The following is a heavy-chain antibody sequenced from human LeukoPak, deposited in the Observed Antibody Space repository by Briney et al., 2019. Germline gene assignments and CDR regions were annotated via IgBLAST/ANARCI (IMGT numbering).Heavy chain of an antibody. V-gene: IGHV3-33*06. CDR2: IWYDGSNE. CDR3: AKTYGVIKPYFDY. Sequence: GGSLRLSCAASGFTFSSYGMHWVRQAPGKGLEWVAVIWYDGSNEYFPDSVKGRFTISRDNSKNTVYLQMNSLRVEDTAMYYCAKTYGVIKPYFDYWGQGSLVTVSS. CDR1: GFTFSSYG. D-gene: IGHD2-21*01. J-gene: IGHJ4*02.